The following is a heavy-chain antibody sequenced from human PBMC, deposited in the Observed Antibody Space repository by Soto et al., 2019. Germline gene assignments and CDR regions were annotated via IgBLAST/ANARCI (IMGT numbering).Heavy chain of an antibody. J-gene: IGHJ4*02. CDR2: ISGSGGST. CDR1: GFTFSSYA. CDR3: AKDYGMCSSPGSYYFEY. V-gene: IGHV3-23*01. Sequence: GGSLRLSCAASGFTFSSYAMSWVRQAPGKGLEWVSAISGSGGSTYYADSVKGRFTISRDNSKNTLYLQMNSLRAEDTAVYYCAKDYGMCSSPGSYYFEYWGQGTLVTVSS. D-gene: IGHD6-13*01.